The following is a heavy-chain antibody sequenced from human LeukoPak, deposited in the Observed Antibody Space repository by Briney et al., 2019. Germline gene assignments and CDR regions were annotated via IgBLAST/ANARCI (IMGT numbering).Heavy chain of an antibody. CDR2: IKQDESET. J-gene: IGHJ5*02. Sequence: GGSLRLSCAASGFTFSSYWMNWVRQAPGRGLQWVANIKQDESETYYVDSVKGRFTISRDNAKNSLYLQMNSLRAEDTAVYYCARGSPRGTYCSSWGQGTLVTVSS. CDR1: GFTFSSYW. D-gene: IGHD1-26*01. V-gene: IGHV3-7*01. CDR3: ARGSPRGTYCSS.